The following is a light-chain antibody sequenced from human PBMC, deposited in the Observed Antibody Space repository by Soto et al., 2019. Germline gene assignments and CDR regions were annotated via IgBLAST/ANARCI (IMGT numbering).Light chain of an antibody. CDR3: QHYGSSFT. J-gene: IGKJ3*01. Sequence: EIVLTQSPGTLSLSPGERATLSCRASQSVSSSYLAWYQQKPGQAPRLLIYGASSRATGIPDRFSGSGSGTDFTLTISRLGPEDLAVYYCQHYGSSFTFGPGTKVDIK. CDR2: GAS. CDR1: QSVSSSY. V-gene: IGKV3-20*01.